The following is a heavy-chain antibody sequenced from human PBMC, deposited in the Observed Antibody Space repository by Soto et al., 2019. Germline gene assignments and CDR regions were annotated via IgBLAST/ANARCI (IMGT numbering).Heavy chain of an antibody. J-gene: IGHJ3*02. D-gene: IGHD3-10*01. CDR3: ATRHLMKLMVRGALSPRAPGFDI. CDR2: ISGSGGST. V-gene: IGHV3-23*01. CDR1: GFTFSSYA. Sequence: QSGGSLRLSCAASGFTFSSYAMSWVRQAPGKGLEWVSAISGSGGSTYYADSVKGRFTISRDNSKNTLYLQMNSLRAEDTAVYYCATRHLMKLMVRGALSPRAPGFDIWGQGTMVTVSS.